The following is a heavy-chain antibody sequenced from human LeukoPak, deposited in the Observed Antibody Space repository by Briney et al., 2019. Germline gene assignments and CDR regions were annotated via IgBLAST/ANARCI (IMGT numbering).Heavy chain of an antibody. CDR1: GGSISSYY. CDR2: IYTSGST. Sequence: SETLSLTCTVSGGSISSYYWSWIRQPAGKGLEWIGRIYTSGSTNYNPSLKSRVTMSVDTSKNQFSLKLSSVTAADTAVYYCARYSGWYSSVPIDYWGQGTLVTVSS. CDR3: ARYSGWYSSVPIDY. J-gene: IGHJ4*02. D-gene: IGHD6-19*01. V-gene: IGHV4-4*07.